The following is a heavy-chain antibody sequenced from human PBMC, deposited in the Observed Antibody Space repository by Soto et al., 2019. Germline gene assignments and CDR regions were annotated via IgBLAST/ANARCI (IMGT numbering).Heavy chain of an antibody. J-gene: IGHJ4*02. V-gene: IGHV3-21*01. D-gene: IGHD2-2*01. CDR2: ISSSGGSL. CDR1: GFTFSTYS. CDR3: ARGRSINTSMDY. Sequence: EVQLVESGGGLVKPGGSLRLSCAASGFTFSTYSMNWVRQAPGKGLEWISSISSSGGSLSHAESVKGRFTISKDNGKNSLYLQMQTLRAEDASVCYCARGRSINTSMDYWGQGTLVTVSS.